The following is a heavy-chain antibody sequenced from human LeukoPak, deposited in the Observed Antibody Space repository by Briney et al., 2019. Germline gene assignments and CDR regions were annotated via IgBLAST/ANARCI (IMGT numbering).Heavy chain of an antibody. CDR1: GLTFTSAW. J-gene: IGHJ4*02. Sequence: GGSLRDSCAASGLTFTSAWMSWVRPTPGKGLEWVARIKSNTGGGTTDYAAPVKARLTITREDPKITLYLQIKRLKPEDTAIYDCATRTDTDGVHGAYDNWGQGTLVTVSS. CDR2: IKSNTGGGTT. D-gene: IGHD5-18*01. V-gene: IGHV3-15*01. CDR3: ATRTDTDGVHGAYDN.